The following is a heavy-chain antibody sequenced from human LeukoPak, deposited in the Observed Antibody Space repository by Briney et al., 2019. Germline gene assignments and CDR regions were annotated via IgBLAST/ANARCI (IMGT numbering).Heavy chain of an antibody. D-gene: IGHD3-3*02. Sequence: GGSLRLSCAASGFTFSNYAMSWVRQAPGKGLEWVSAISGSGGSTYYADSVKGRFTISRDNSKNTLYLQMNSLRAEDTAVYYCAKGLALGLPTGDFQHWGQGTLVTVSS. CDR1: GFTFSNYA. CDR2: ISGSGGST. V-gene: IGHV3-23*01. J-gene: IGHJ1*01. CDR3: AKGLALGLPTGDFQH.